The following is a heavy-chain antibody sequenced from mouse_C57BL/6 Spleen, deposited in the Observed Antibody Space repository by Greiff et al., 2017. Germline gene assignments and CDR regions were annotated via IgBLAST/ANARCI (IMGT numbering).Heavy chain of an antibody. D-gene: IGHD2-3*01. Sequence: EVKVVESGGGLVKPGGSLKLSCAASGFTFSDYGMHWVRQAPEKGLEWVAYISSGSSTIYYADTVKGRFTISRDNAKNTLFLQMTSLRSEDTAMYYCASGWLLRGGYAMDYWGQGTSVTVSS. CDR2: ISSGSSTI. V-gene: IGHV5-17*01. J-gene: IGHJ4*01. CDR1: GFTFSDYG. CDR3: ASGWLLRGGYAMDY.